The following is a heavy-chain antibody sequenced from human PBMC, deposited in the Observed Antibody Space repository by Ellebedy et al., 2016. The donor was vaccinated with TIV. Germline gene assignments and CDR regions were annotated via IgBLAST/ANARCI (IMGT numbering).Heavy chain of an antibody. CDR2: ISGSAVKT. Sequence: GESLKISCAASGFTFSSRAMSWVRQAPGKGLEWVSSISGSAVKTYYADSVKGRFTISRDNSKNTLYLQMNSLRAEDTAVYYCARDRLAVAGTFFDYWGQGTLVTVSS. J-gene: IGHJ4*02. CDR3: ARDRLAVAGTFFDY. CDR1: GFTFSSRA. D-gene: IGHD6-19*01. V-gene: IGHV3-23*01.